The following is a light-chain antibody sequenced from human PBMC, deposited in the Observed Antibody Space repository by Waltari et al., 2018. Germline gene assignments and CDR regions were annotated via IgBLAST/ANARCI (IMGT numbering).Light chain of an antibody. J-gene: IGLJ3*02. CDR1: NLSSKY. CDR3: ATWDDTLSGPRV. V-gene: IGLV3-21*02. CDR2: DDT. Sequence: SYELTQPPSVSVSPGQMARITCGGDNLSSKYVHWYQQRPAQAPVPVIYDDTGRPSGIPDRLSGSKSGNTATLTISGVEAGDEADYYCATWDDTLSGPRVFGGGTRLTVL.